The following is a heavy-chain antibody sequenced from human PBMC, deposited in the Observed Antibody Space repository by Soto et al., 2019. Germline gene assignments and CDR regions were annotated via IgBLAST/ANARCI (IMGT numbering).Heavy chain of an antibody. D-gene: IGHD3-22*01. CDR3: ARTYYYDSSADY. J-gene: IGHJ4*02. CDR1: GFTFSSYW. Sequence: PGGSLRLSCAASGFTFSSYWMHWVRQAPGKGLVWVSRINGDGITTNDADSVKGRFTISRDNAKNTLYLQMNSLRVEDTAVYYCARTYYYDSSADYWGQGTRVTVSS. V-gene: IGHV3-74*01. CDR2: INGDGITT.